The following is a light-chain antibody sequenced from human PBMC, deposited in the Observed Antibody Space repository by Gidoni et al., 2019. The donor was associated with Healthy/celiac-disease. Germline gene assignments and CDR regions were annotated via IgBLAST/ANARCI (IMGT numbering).Light chain of an antibody. V-gene: IGKV1-8*01. CDR3: QQYYSYPYT. CDR2: AAS. J-gene: IGKJ2*01. Sequence: AIRMTQSPSSLSASTGDRVTITCRASQGISSYLAWYQQKPGKAPKLLIYAASTLQSGVPSRFSGSGSGTDFTLTISCLQSEDFATYYCQQYYSYPYTFXHXTKLEI. CDR1: QGISSY.